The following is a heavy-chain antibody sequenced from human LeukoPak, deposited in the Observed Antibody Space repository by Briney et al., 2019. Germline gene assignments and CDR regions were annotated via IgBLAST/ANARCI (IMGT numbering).Heavy chain of an antibody. J-gene: IGHJ4*02. Sequence: SETLSLTCTVSGGSVSSGSYYWSWIRQPPGKGLEWIGYIYYSGSTNYNPSLKSRVTISVDTSKNQFSLKLSSVTAADTAVYYCARSEYQGHYFDYWGQGTLVTVSS. D-gene: IGHD2-2*01. CDR1: GGSVSSGSYY. V-gene: IGHV4-61*01. CDR3: ARSEYQGHYFDY. CDR2: IYYSGST.